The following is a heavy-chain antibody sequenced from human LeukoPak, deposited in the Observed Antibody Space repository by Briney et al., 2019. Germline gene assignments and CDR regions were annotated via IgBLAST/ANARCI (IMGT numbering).Heavy chain of an antibody. CDR3: ARGDFYAGGGGNWFDP. D-gene: IGHD3-16*01. V-gene: IGHV4-4*07. Sequence: PSETLSLTCTVSGDSMGRYYWSFIRQPAGKGLEWIGRIHTSGTTRYSASLKSRVTMSVDASKNQFSLWLTSVTAADTAVFYCARGDFYAGGGGNWFDPWSQGTLVTVSS. J-gene: IGHJ5*02. CDR1: GDSMGRYY. CDR2: IHTSGTT.